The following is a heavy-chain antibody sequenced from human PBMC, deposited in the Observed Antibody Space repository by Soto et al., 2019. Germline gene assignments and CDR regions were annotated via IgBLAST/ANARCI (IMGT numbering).Heavy chain of an antibody. V-gene: IGHV3-23*01. Sequence: EVQLLESGGGLVQPGGSLRLSCAASGFTFSSYAMSWVRQAPGKGLEWVTDISGSGGSTYYADSVKGRFTISRDNHKDTPYLHMSGLRADDTAVYYCAKPTGLWLFLGAFDIWGQGTMVTVSS. CDR1: GFTFSSYA. CDR2: ISGSGGST. J-gene: IGHJ3*02. CDR3: AKPTGLWLFLGAFDI. D-gene: IGHD6-19*01.